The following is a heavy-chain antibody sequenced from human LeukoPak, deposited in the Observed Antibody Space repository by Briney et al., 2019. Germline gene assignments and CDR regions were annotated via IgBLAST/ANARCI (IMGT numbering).Heavy chain of an antibody. J-gene: IGHJ4*02. CDR2: IHHSGHT. V-gene: IGHV4-31*03. CDR1: GDSVISGTSF. Sequence: SETLSLTCTVSGDSVISGTSFWGWIRQHPGKGLEWVGYIHHSGHTYDNPSLQSRVITSMDKSKNQFSLKLNSVTAADTAVYYCARYCSSTSCPFDYWGQGALVTVPS. CDR3: ARYCSSTSCPFDY. D-gene: IGHD2-2*01.